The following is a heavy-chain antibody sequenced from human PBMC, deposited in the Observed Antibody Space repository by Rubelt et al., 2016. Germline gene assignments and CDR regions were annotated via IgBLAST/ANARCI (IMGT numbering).Heavy chain of an antibody. CDR3: ANSMADLYTPLNYFDY. V-gene: IGHV4-34*01. J-gene: IGHJ4*02. CDR1: GGSFSFYY. D-gene: IGHD2-2*02. Sequence: QVQLQQWGAGLLKPSETLSLTCAVSGGSFSFYYWSWIRQPPGKGLEWIGEINHSGNTNYNPSLKSRVTISVDTSKTQVSLKLSSVTAADTAVYFCANSMADLYTPLNYFDYWGLGTQVTVSS. CDR2: INHSGNT.